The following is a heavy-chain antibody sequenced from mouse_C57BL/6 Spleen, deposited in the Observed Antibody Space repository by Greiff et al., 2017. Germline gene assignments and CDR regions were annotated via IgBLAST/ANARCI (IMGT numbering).Heavy chain of an antibody. Sequence: VQLQQPGAELVKPGASVKMSCKASGYTFTSYWITWVKQRPGQGLEWIGDIYPGSGSTNYNEKFKSKATLTVDTSSSTAYMQLSSLTAEDSAVYYCARGYGSSSPRVWGTGTTVTVSS. V-gene: IGHV1-55*01. D-gene: IGHD1-1*01. CDR1: GYTFTSYW. CDR3: ARGYGSSSPRV. CDR2: IYPGSGST. J-gene: IGHJ1*03.